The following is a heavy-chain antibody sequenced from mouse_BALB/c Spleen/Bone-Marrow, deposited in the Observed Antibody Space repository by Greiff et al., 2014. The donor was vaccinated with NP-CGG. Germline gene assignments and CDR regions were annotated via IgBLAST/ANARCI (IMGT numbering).Heavy chain of an antibody. J-gene: IGHJ4*01. CDR2: INPSSGGT. CDR1: GYTFTTYW. CDR3: TIEYGITTKDYYAQDY. V-gene: IGHV1S16*01. Sequence: QVQLQQSGAELVKPGASVKLSCKASGYTFTTYWMHWVRLRPGQGFDWIGEINPSSGGTYYNEKFRRKATLTVDKSSSTAYMQLSSLTSEDSAVYYCTIEYGITTKDYYAQDYWGQGTSVTVSS. D-gene: IGHD2-4*01.